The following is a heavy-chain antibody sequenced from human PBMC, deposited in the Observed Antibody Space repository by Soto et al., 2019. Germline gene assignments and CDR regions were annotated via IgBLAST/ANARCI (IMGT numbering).Heavy chain of an antibody. J-gene: IGHJ5*02. D-gene: IGHD1-7*01. Sequence: QVQLVESGGGVVQPGRSLRLSCAASGFTFRTYGMHWVRQAPGKGLEWVAVIWYDGSDIHYTDSVKGRFTISRDNSKNTLYLQMNSLRAEDTAVYYCARGGNIWNYRSWFDPWGQGTLVTVSS. V-gene: IGHV3-33*01. CDR2: IWYDGSDI. CDR3: ARGGNIWNYRSWFDP. CDR1: GFTFRTYG.